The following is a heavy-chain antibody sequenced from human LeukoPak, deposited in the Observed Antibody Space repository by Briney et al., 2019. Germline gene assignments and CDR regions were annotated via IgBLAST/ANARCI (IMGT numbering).Heavy chain of an antibody. D-gene: IGHD6-13*01. CDR2: INSKNGVT. V-gene: IGHV1-2*02. J-gene: IGHJ5*02. CDR1: GYTFVDYY. Sequence: ASVTVSCKASGYTFVDYYMHWVRQAPGQGLEWLGWINSKNGVTNYAQKFQGRVTMTRDTSITTAYMELSRLTSDDTGVYYCARGAAAGITGWFDPWGQGTLVTVSS. CDR3: ARGAAAGITGWFDP.